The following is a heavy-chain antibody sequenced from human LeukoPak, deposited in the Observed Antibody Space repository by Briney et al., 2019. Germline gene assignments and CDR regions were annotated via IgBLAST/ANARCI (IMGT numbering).Heavy chain of an antibody. V-gene: IGHV3-23*01. CDR1: GFTFSSYS. CDR3: AKGSSGWPYYFDS. CDR2: ISGSGDIA. D-gene: IGHD6-19*01. J-gene: IGHJ4*02. Sequence: PGGSLRLSCAASGFTFSSYSMSWVRQAPGKGLEWVTAISGSGDIAYHADSVKGRFTTSRDNSKNTLYLQINSLRVEDTAVYYCAKGSSGWPYYFDSWGQGTLVPVSS.